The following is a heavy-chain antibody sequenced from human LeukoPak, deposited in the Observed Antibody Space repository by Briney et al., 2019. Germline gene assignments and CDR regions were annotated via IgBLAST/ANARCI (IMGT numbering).Heavy chain of an antibody. CDR3: ARDTGYCSGGTCHHNFFDY. J-gene: IGHJ4*02. D-gene: IGHD2-15*01. CDR1: GGSFSSGSYY. V-gene: IGHV4-61*01. Sequence: SETLSLTCAVSGGSFSSGSYYWSWIRQPPGKGLEWIGYVYYTGNTNYNPSLKSRVTISVDTSKNQFSLKLSSVTAADTAVYYCARDTGYCSGGTCHHNFFDYWGQGTLVTVSS. CDR2: VYYTGNT.